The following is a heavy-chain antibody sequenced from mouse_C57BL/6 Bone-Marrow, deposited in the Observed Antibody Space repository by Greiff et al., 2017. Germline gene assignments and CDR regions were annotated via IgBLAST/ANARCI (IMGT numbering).Heavy chain of an antibody. V-gene: IGHV1-26*01. J-gene: IGHJ1*03. CDR1: GYTFTDYY. D-gene: IGHD1-1*01. Sequence: VQLKQSGPELVKPGASVKISCKASGYTFTDYYMNWVKRSHGKSLEWIGDINPNNGGSTYNQKFRDKATLTVDKSSSTAYMELRSLTSEDSAVYYCAREDYGSPWYFDVWGTGTTVTVSS. CDR3: AREDYGSPWYFDV. CDR2: INPNNGGS.